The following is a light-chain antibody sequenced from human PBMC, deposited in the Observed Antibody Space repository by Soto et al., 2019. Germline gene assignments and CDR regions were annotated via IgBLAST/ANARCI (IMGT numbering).Light chain of an antibody. V-gene: IGLV2-23*03. CDR1: SSDFGGYNV. CDR3: CSYADTSTFWVV. Sequence: QSALTKPASVSGSPGQSITISCSGTSSDFGGYNVVSWYQQHPGKAPKLIIYEGTKRPSGVSNRFSGSKSGNAASLTISGLQTEDEADYYCCSYADTSTFWVVFGGGTKVTVL. J-gene: IGLJ3*02. CDR2: EGT.